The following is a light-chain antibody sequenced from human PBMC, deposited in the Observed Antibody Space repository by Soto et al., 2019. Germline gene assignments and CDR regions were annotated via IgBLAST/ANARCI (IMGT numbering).Light chain of an antibody. CDR3: QQANSFPFT. CDR2: AAS. CDR1: QDISSW. Sequence: DLQMTQSPPSVSASVGDRVTITCRASQDISSWLAWYQQIPGKAPELLIHAASSLQIGVPSRFSGSGSGTDFTLTISSVQPEDFATYYCQQANSFPFTFGQGTKLEIK. V-gene: IGKV1-12*01. J-gene: IGKJ2*01.